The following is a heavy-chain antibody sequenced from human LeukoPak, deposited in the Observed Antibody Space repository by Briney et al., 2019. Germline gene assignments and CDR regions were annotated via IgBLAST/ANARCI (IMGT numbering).Heavy chain of an antibody. CDR1: GDSISSYY. D-gene: IGHD1-7*01. CDR2: IYYSGST. J-gene: IGHJ6*02. CDR3: ARYGITGTTSYYYGMDV. V-gene: IGHV4-59*08. Sequence: SESLSLTCTVSGDSISSYYWSWIRQPPGKGLEWIGYIYYSGSTNYNPSLKSRVTISVDTSKNQFSLKLSSVTAADTAVYYCARYGITGTTSYYYGMDVWGQGTTVTVSS.